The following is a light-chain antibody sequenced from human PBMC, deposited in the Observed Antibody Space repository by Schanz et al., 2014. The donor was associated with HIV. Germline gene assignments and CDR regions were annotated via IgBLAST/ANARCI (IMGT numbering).Light chain of an antibody. CDR2: WAS. CDR1: QTVLYSSSNKNY. Sequence: DIVMTQSPDSLAVSLGERATINCRSSQTVLYSSSNKNYLAWYQQKPGQPPKLLIYWASTREPGVPDRFSGSGSGTDFALTISSLQAEDVAVYYCQQYNNWPMYTFGQGTKLEIK. CDR3: QQYNNWPMYT. V-gene: IGKV4-1*01. J-gene: IGKJ2*01.